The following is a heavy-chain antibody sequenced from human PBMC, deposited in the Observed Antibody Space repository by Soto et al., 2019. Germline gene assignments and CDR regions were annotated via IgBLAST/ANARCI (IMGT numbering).Heavy chain of an antibody. Sequence: SVKVSCKASGDTFSTYTITWMRQAPGQGLEWMGGIIPRSATSNYAQKFQGRVTITADESTSTAYMELSSLRSEDTAVYYCARASLGDFWSGYWAPNFDYWGQGTLVTVSS. J-gene: IGHJ4*02. CDR2: IIPRSATS. V-gene: IGHV1-69*13. D-gene: IGHD3-3*01. CDR1: GDTFSTYT. CDR3: ARASLGDFWSGYWAPNFDY.